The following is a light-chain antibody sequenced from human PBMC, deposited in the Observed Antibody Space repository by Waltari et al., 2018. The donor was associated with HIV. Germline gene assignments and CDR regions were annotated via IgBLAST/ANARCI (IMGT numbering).Light chain of an antibody. CDR1: QSVLYSSNNKNY. Sequence: DIVMTQSPDSLAVSLGERPTISCKSSQSVLYSSNNKNYLTWYQQKPGQPPKLLIYWASTRESGVPDRFSGSGSGTDFTLTISSLQAEDVAVYYCQQYYSTPWTFGQGTKVEIK. CDR3: QQYYSTPWT. CDR2: WAS. V-gene: IGKV4-1*01. J-gene: IGKJ1*01.